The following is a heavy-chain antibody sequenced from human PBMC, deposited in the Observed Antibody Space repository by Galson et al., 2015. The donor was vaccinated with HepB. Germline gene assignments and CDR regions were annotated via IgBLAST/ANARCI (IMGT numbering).Heavy chain of an antibody. V-gene: IGHV3-48*02. Sequence: SLRLSRAASGLTFSSYAMNWVRQAPGKGLEWVSYISSSSSIIYYADSVKGRFTISRDNAKNSLYLQMNSLRDEDTAVYYCARDQGGSYSADWFDSWGQGTLVTVS. CDR3: ARDQGGSYSADWFDS. CDR1: GLTFSSYA. CDR2: ISSSSSII. D-gene: IGHD1-26*01. J-gene: IGHJ5*01.